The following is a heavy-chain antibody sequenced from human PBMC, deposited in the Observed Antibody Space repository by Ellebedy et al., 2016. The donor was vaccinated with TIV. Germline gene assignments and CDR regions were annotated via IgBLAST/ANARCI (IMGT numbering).Heavy chain of an antibody. Sequence: PGESLKISCAASGFTFTSYRMNWVRQAPGKGLEWVSSISSTGYYIYYADSVKGRFTISRDDAMSSLFLQMNSLSAEDTAVYYCARDPVGVGPAFDVWGQGTVVTVSS. J-gene: IGHJ3*01. V-gene: IGHV3-21*01. CDR2: ISSTGYYI. D-gene: IGHD4-23*01. CDR1: GFTFTSYR. CDR3: ARDPVGVGPAFDV.